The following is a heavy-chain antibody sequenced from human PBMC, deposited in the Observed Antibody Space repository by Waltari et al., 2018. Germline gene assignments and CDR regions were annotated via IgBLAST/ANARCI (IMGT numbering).Heavy chain of an antibody. Sequence: QVQLQESGPGLVKPSETLSLTCTVSGASLSSYSWSWIWQPPGKGLEWIGYIYSSGSINYNPSLKSRVTISVDASKNQFSLKLRSVTAADTAVYYCARHEKTAAGAYVFDIWGQGTMVTVSS. CDR2: IYSSGSI. J-gene: IGHJ3*02. V-gene: IGHV4-59*08. CDR1: GASLSSYS. CDR3: ARHEKTAAGAYVFDI. D-gene: IGHD6-13*01.